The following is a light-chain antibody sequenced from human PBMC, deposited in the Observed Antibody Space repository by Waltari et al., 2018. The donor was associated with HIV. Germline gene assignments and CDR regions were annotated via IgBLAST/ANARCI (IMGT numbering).Light chain of an antibody. CDR3: QSYDSSLSSSV. V-gene: IGLV1-40*01. CDR2: GNS. J-gene: IGLJ2*01. CDR1: SAGYD. Sequence: QSDLTQPHSVSGAPGQRVTISCSGVSAGYDVHWYQQLPGHAPKLPLYGNSNRPSGVPSRFAGSKSGPLASLAITGLQAEDEADYYCQSYDSSLSSSVFGGGTRLTVL.